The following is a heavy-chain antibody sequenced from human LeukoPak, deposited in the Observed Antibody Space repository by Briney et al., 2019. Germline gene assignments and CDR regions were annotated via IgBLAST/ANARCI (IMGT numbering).Heavy chain of an antibody. Sequence: GGSLRLSCAASGFTFRTYWMSWVRQAPGKGLEWVANIKLDGSERHYVDSVKGRFTISRDDAKNSLYLQMNSLRAEDTAVYYCASDRYDFGDYWGQGTLVTVSS. CDR3: ASDRYDFGDY. J-gene: IGHJ4*02. CDR2: IKLDGSER. V-gene: IGHV3-7*01. D-gene: IGHD3-10*01. CDR1: GFTFRTYW.